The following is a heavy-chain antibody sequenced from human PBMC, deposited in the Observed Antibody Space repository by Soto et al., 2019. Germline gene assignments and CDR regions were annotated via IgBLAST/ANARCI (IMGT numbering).Heavy chain of an antibody. D-gene: IGHD3-9*01. J-gene: IGHJ5*02. CDR2: IHSSGIT. Sequence: QVQLRESGPGLVKPSGTLSLTCAVSGGSVNNDKWWSWVRQPPGKGLEWIGEIHSSGITNYNPSLKSRASIFVDKFKNQFSVKLTSVTAADTAVYFCAGQWSAGYGAFDPWGQGTLVTVSS. CDR3: AGQWSAGYGAFDP. CDR1: GGSVNNDKW. V-gene: IGHV4-4*02.